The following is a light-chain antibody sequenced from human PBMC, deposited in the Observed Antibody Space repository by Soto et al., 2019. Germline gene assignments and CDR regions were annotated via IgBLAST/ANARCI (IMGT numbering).Light chain of an antibody. Sequence: DIQMTQSTSTLSASVGDRVTITCRASQSISSWLAWYQQKPGKAPKLLIYDASSLESGVPSRFSGSGSGTEFTLTISSLQPEDFATYYCQQLNSYLITFGQGTRLEIK. CDR3: QQLNSYLIT. V-gene: IGKV1-5*01. CDR1: QSISSW. J-gene: IGKJ5*01. CDR2: DAS.